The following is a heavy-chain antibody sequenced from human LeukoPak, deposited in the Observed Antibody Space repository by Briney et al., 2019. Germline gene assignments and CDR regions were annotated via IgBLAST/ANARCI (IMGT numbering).Heavy chain of an antibody. Sequence: GGSLRLSCAASGFTFDDYAMHWVRQAPGKGLEWVSGISWNSGSIGYADSVKGRFTISRDNSKNTLYLQMNSLRAEDTAVYYCAKEGSSSWSFDYWGQGTLVTVSS. CDR2: ISWNSGSI. V-gene: IGHV3-9*01. D-gene: IGHD6-13*01. J-gene: IGHJ4*02. CDR1: GFTFDDYA. CDR3: AKEGSSSWSFDY.